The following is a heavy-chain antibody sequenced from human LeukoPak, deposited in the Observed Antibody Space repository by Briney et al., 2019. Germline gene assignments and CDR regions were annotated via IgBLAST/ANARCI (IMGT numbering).Heavy chain of an antibody. CDR2: ISSSGSTI. CDR3: ARDCSGGSCYYYYYGMDV. V-gene: IGHV3-48*03. D-gene: IGHD2-15*01. J-gene: IGHJ6*02. Sequence: GGSLRLSCAASGFTFSSYEMNWVRLAPGKGLEWVSYISSSGSTIYYADSVKGRFTISRDNAKNSLYLQMNSLRAEDTAVYYCARDCSGGSCYYYYYGMDVWGQGTTVTVSS. CDR1: GFTFSSYE.